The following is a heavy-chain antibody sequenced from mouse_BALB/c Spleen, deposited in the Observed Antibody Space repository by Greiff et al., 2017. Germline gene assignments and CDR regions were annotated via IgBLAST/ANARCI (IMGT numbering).Heavy chain of an antibody. D-gene: IGHD1-2*01. CDR3: ARSPLTTAYAMDY. V-gene: IGHV1S135*01. J-gene: IGHJ4*01. Sequence: EVKLVESGPELVKPGASVKVSCKASGYAFTSYNMYWVKQSHGKSLEWIGYIDPYNGGTSYNQKFKGKATLTVDKSSSTAYMHLNSLTSEDSAVYYCARSPLTTAYAMDYWGQGTSVTVSS. CDR1: GYAFTSYN. CDR2: IDPYNGGT.